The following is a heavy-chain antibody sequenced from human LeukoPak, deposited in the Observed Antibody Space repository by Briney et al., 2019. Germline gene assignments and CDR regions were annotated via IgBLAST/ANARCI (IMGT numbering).Heavy chain of an antibody. CDR2: ISAGNGNT. V-gene: IGHV1-3*01. D-gene: IGHD6-19*01. CDR1: GYTLTSYA. J-gene: IGHJ4*02. CDR3: ARDRRMGVAEYYFDY. Sequence: ASVKVSCKASGYTLTSYAMHWVRQAPGQRLEWMGWISAGNGNTKYSQKFEGRVTITRDTSASTAYMELSSLRSEDTAVYYCARDRRMGVAEYYFDYWGQGSLVTVSS.